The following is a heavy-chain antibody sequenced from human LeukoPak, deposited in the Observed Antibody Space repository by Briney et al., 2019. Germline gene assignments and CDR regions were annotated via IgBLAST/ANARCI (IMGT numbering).Heavy chain of an antibody. J-gene: IGHJ4*02. D-gene: IGHD3-10*01. CDR3: ARGNLLWFVNQYFDY. Sequence: ASVTVSCTASGGTFSSYAISWVRQAPGQGLEWMGGIIPIFGTANYAQKFQGRVTITADKSTSTAYMELSSLRSEDTAVYYCARGNLLWFVNQYFDYWGQGTLVTVSS. V-gene: IGHV1-69*06. CDR1: GGTFSSYA. CDR2: IIPIFGTA.